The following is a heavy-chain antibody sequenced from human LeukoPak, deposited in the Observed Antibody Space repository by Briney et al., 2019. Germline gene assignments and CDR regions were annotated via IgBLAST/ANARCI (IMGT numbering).Heavy chain of an antibody. CDR1: GGSITNGDNY. CDR3: ARGEAGTGSTLWIDP. Sequence: PSETLSLTCTVSGGSITNGDNYWGWIRQPPGKGLEWIGYIYRTGSTYYNPSLKSRVTISVDRSKSQFSLKLTSVTAADAAVYYCARGEAGTGSTLWIDPWGQGTLVTVSS. CDR2: IYRTGST. J-gene: IGHJ5*02. D-gene: IGHD1-7*01. V-gene: IGHV4-30-2*01.